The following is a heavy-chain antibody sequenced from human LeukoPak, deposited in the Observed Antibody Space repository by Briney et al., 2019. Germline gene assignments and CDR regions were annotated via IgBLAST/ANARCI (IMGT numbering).Heavy chain of an antibody. CDR1: GYTFTSYY. V-gene: IGHV1-69*13. Sequence: GASVKVSCKASGYTFTSYYMHWVRQAPGQGLEWMGGIIPIFGTANYAQKFQGRVTITADESTSTAYMELSSLRSEDTAVYYCARDKTRGMVDSDYYDSSGYYYAAGYWGQGTLVTVSS. D-gene: IGHD3-22*01. J-gene: IGHJ4*02. CDR3: ARDKTRGMVDSDYYDSSGYYYAAGY. CDR2: IIPIFGTA.